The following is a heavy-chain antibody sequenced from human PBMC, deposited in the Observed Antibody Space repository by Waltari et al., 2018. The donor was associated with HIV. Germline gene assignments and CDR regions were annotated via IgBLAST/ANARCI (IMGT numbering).Heavy chain of an antibody. CDR1: GFILSSYT. V-gene: IGHV3-23*01. J-gene: IGHJ4*02. Sequence: EVQLLESGGGSVYPGGSLRLSCAASGFILSSYTMTWVRQAPGRGLEWVSSMRSDGTTFYSDSVRGRFTIFRDDSRNTLYQQMNSLRAEDTAIYYCAKVPTYLNILTGNSLDYWGLGTLVTVSS. CDR2: MRSDGTT. CDR3: AKVPTYLNILTGNSLDY. D-gene: IGHD3-9*01.